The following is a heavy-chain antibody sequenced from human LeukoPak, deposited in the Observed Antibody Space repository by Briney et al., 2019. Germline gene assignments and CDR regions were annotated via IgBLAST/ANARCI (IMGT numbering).Heavy chain of an antibody. Sequence: SETLSLTCAVYGGSFSGYYWSWIRQPPGKGLEWIGEINRRGSTNYNPSLKSRVTISEDTSNFQFSLRLSSVTAADTAVYYCARGGELNNWFDPWGQGTLVIVSS. CDR3: ARGGELNNWFDP. CDR2: INRRGST. V-gene: IGHV4-34*01. J-gene: IGHJ5*02. D-gene: IGHD1-7*01. CDR1: GGSFSGYY.